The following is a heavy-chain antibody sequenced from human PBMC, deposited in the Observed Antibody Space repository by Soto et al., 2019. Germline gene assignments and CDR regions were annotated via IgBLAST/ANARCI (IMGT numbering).Heavy chain of an antibody. CDR2: FHLMESYT. D-gene: IGHD3-22*01. CDR1: GYRFTNYW. V-gene: IGHV5-10-1*01. CDR3: ARLRWDSSGYYSCWFDP. Sequence: PGESPKTSRNGSGYRFTNYWILRGRQMPGKGLEWMGRFHLMESYTNYSPSFQGYVTISADKAISTAYLQWSSLKASDTAMYYCARLRWDSSGYYSCWFDPWGQGTLVTASS. J-gene: IGHJ5*02.